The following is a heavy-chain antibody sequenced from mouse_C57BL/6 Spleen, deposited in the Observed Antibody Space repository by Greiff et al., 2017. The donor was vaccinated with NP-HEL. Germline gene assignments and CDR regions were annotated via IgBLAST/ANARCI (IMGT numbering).Heavy chain of an antibody. CDR2: ISDGGSYT. J-gene: IGHJ4*01. V-gene: IGHV5-4*01. D-gene: IGHD1-1*01. CDR3: ARERNYGSTYAMDY. CDR1: GFTFSSYA. Sequence: EVKLEESGGGLVKPGGSLKLSCAASGFTFSSYAMSWVRQTPEKRLEWVATISDGGSYTYYPDNVKGRFTISRDNAKNNLYLQMSHLKSEDTAMYYCARERNYGSTYAMDYWGQGTSVTVSS.